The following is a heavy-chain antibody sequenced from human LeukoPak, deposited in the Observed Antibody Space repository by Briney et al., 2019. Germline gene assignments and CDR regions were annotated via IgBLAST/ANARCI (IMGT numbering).Heavy chain of an antibody. Sequence: ASVKVPCKASGYTFTSYYMHWVRQAPGQGLEWMGIINPSDGSPSYAQKFQGRVTLTRDTSTSTVYMELSSLRPEDTAVYYCARDLTRGSYLDYWGQGTLVTVSS. CDR3: ARDLTRGSYLDY. CDR1: GYTFTSYY. V-gene: IGHV1-46*01. J-gene: IGHJ4*02. CDR2: INPSDGSP. D-gene: IGHD3-16*01.